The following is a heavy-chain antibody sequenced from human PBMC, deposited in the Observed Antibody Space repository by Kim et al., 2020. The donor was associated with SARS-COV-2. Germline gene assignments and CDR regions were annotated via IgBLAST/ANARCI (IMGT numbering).Heavy chain of an antibody. Sequence: GGSLRLSCAASGFSFSTYAMNWVRQAPGKGLEWVSSISSGGTFIYQADSVKGRFTISRDNANNSLHLQVNSLRVEDTAVYYCATGRYSSGWSFPPLENWGQGTLVTVSS. V-gene: IGHV3-21*06. J-gene: IGHJ4*02. D-gene: IGHD6-19*01. CDR1: GFSFSTYA. CDR3: ATGRYSSGWSFPPLEN. CDR2: ISSGGTFI.